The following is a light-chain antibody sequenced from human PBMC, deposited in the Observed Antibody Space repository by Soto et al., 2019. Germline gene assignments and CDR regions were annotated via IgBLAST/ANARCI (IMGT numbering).Light chain of an antibody. V-gene: IGLV2-14*03. CDR2: DVS. J-gene: IGLJ1*01. CDR3: CSYTTSNTRQIV. CDR1: SSDVGGYNY. Sequence: HCALTQPASVSGSPGQSITISCTGTSSDVGGYNYVSWYQQHPGKAPKFMIYDVSSRPSGVSNRFSGSKSGNTASLTISGLQAEDEADYYCCSYTTSNTRQIVFGTGTKVTVL.